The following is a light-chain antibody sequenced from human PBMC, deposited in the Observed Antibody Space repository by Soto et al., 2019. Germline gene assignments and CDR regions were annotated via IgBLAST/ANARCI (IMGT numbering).Light chain of an antibody. Sequence: EIVLTQSPATLSLSPGERATLSCRASQSVSSYLAWYQQKPGQAPRLLIYDASNRATGIPARFSGSGSGTDVTLTISSLGPDDFAVYYCQQRSNWPRGTFGQGTKLEIQ. CDR1: QSVSSY. J-gene: IGKJ2*02. CDR2: DAS. V-gene: IGKV3-11*01. CDR3: QQRSNWPRGT.